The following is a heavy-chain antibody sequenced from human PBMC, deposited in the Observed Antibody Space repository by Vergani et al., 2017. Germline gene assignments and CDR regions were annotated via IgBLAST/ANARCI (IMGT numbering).Heavy chain of an antibody. Sequence: QVQLQESGPGLVKPSETLSLTCTVSGGSISSYYWSWIRQPPGKGLEWLGYIYYSGSTNYNPSLKRRVTISVDTSKNQFSLKLSSVTAADTAVYYCARDSGYDSHFPDYWGQGTLVTVSS. V-gene: IGHV4-59*01. CDR1: GGSISSYY. CDR2: IYYSGST. J-gene: IGHJ4*02. CDR3: ARDSGYDSHFPDY. D-gene: IGHD5-12*01.